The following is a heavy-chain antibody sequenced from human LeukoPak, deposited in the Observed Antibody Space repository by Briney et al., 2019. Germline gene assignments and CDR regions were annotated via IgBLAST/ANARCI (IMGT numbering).Heavy chain of an antibody. V-gene: IGHV3-74*01. J-gene: IGHJ4*02. Sequence: PGGSLRLSCAASGFTFSSYWMHWVRQAPGKGLAWVSRINSDGSSTTYADSVKGRFTISRDNAKNTLYVQMNGLRAEDTAVYYCARDSDSSGYYSFDYWGQGILVTVSS. CDR2: INSDGSST. D-gene: IGHD3-22*01. CDR3: ARDSDSSGYYSFDY. CDR1: GFTFSSYW.